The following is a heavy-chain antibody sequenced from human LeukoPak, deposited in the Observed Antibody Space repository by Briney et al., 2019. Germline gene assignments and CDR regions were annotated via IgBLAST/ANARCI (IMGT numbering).Heavy chain of an antibody. Sequence: SQTLSLTCTVSCGSISSGDYDWSWIRQPPGKGLEWIGYIYYSGSTYYNPSLKSRVTISVDTSKNQFSLKLSSVTAADTAVYYCARGPPYYYYYGMDVWGQGTTVTVSS. V-gene: IGHV4-30-4*01. J-gene: IGHJ6*02. CDR3: ARGPPYYYYYGMDV. CDR1: CGSISSGDYD. CDR2: IYYSGST.